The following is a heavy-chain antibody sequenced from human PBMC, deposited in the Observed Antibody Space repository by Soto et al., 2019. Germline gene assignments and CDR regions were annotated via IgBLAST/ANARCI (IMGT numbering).Heavy chain of an antibody. CDR1: GDSLSSTNHY. Sequence: SETLSLTCTVSGDSLSSTNHYWGWVRQTPGLGLDWIGTFHHFSTTTYNPSVKSRALISADTSKNQISLRLGSVTAADKDLYLGTRGGLVYQGAAYYYSHGLDVWGQGTTVTVSS. CDR3: TRGGLVYQGAAYYYSHGLDV. J-gene: IGHJ6*02. V-gene: IGHV4-39*01. D-gene: IGHD6-25*01. CDR2: FHHFSTT.